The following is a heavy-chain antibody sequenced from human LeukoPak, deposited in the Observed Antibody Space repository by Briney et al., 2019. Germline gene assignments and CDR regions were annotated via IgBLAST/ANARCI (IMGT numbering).Heavy chain of an antibody. CDR3: ARGNLVVVTATHYFDY. J-gene: IGHJ4*02. CDR1: GFTFSSYG. CDR2: IRYDGSNK. D-gene: IGHD2-21*02. Sequence: GGSLRLSCAASGFTFSSYGMHWVRQAPGKGLEWVAFIRYDGSNKYYADSVKGRFTISRDSSKNTLYLQMGSLRAEDMAVYYCARGNLVVVTATHYFDYWGQGTLVTVSS. V-gene: IGHV3-30*02.